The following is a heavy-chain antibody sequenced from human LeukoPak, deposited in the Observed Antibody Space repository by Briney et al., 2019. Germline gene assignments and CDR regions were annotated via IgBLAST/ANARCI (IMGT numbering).Heavy chain of an antibody. Sequence: PSETLSLTCTVSGGSISSYYWSWIRHPAGKGLEWIGRIYTSGSTNYNPSLKSRVTMSVDTSKNQFSLKLSSVTAADTAVYYCAREGSVTMVRGVTLYDFDYWGQGTLVTVSS. CDR2: IYTSGST. D-gene: IGHD3-10*01. J-gene: IGHJ4*02. CDR3: AREGSVTMVRGVTLYDFDY. V-gene: IGHV4-4*07. CDR1: GGSISSYY.